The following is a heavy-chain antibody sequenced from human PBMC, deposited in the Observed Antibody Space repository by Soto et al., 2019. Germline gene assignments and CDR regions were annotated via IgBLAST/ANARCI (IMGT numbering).Heavy chain of an antibody. V-gene: IGHV4-34*01. CDR2: INHSGST. CDR3: AREKNTDLFDY. Sequence: SETLSLTCAVYGGSFSGYYWTWIRQPPGTGLEWIGEINHSGSTNYNPSLKSRVTISVDTSKNQFSLKLTSVTAADTAVYYCAREKNTDLFDYWGQGTLVTVSS. J-gene: IGHJ4*02. D-gene: IGHD2-8*02. CDR1: GGSFSGYY.